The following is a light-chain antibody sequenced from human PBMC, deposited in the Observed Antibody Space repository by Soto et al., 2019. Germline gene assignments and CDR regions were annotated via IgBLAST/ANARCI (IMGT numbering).Light chain of an antibody. V-gene: IGKV3-20*01. Sequence: EIVLTQSPGTLSLSPGERATLSCRASQSVSSSYLAWYQQKPGQAPRLLIYGASSRATGIPDRFSGSGSGTDFTITISRLEPEDFAVYYCQQYGSLRWTFGQGTKVEIK. CDR2: GAS. J-gene: IGKJ1*01. CDR3: QQYGSLRWT. CDR1: QSVSSSY.